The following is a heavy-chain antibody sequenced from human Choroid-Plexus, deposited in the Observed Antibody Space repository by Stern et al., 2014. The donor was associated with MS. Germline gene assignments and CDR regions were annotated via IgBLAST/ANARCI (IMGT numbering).Heavy chain of an antibody. V-gene: IGHV3-30*18. CDR1: GFTFSNFA. D-gene: IGHD2-15*01. Sequence: VHLVESGGGVAQPGRPLILSCAASGFTFSNFAMHWVRQAPGKGLEWVALISYDGSDKYYADSVKGSFTIFRANSKNTLYMHMNSLRAEDTAVYYCAKDRQWSTYFFDYWGQGSLVTVSS. CDR3: AKDRQWSTYFFDY. CDR2: ISYDGSDK. J-gene: IGHJ4*02.